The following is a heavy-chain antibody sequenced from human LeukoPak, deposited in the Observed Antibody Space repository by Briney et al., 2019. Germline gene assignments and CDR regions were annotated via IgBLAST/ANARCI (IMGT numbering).Heavy chain of an antibody. V-gene: IGHV4-59*01. CDR3: ARGEPVDY. CDR2: ISYSGST. Sequence: PSKTLSLTCTVSGGSISSYYWSWIRESPGKGLEWIGYISYSGSTSYNPSLKSRVTMSVDTSKNQLSLKVNSVTAADTAVYYCARGEPVDYWGQGTLVTVPS. J-gene: IGHJ4*02. CDR1: GGSISSYY. D-gene: IGHD1-14*01.